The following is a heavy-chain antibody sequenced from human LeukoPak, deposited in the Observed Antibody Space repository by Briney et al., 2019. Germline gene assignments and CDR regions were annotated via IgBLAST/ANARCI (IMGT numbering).Heavy chain of an antibody. Sequence: SETLSLTCAVSGGSISNYYWSWIRQSPEKGLGWIGYIYYSGHTNYNPSLKSRVTMSVDTSKNQFSLKLTSVTAADTAVYYCARGGTRDNWVYYIDYWGQGTLVTVSS. J-gene: IGHJ4*02. D-gene: IGHD1-1*01. CDR1: GGSISNYY. V-gene: IGHV4-59*01. CDR2: IYYSGHT. CDR3: ARGGTRDNWVYYIDY.